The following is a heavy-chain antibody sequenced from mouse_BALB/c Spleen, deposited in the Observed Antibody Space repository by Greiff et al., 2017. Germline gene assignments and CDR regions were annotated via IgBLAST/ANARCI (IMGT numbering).Heavy chain of an antibody. CDR2: ISSGGNT. Sequence: EVQLVESGGGLVQPGGSLKLSCAASGFTFSSYAMSWVRQTPEKRLEWVASISSGGNTYYPDSVKGRFTISRDNARNILYLQMSSLRSEDTAMYYCAREGNYRYPYYCDYWGEGTTLTVSS. D-gene: IGHD2-14*01. V-gene: IGHV5-6-5*01. CDR3: AREGNYRYPYYCDY. J-gene: IGHJ2*01. CDR1: GFTFSSYA.